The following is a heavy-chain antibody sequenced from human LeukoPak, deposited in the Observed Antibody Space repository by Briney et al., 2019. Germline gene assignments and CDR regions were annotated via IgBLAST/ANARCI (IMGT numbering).Heavy chain of an antibody. CDR3: ARRKFYDTYLDP. D-gene: IGHD2/OR15-2a*01. CDR1: EYDFANYW. V-gene: IGHV5-51*01. J-gene: IGHJ5*02. Sequence: GESLKISCKGPEYDFANYWIGWVRQTPGRGLEWMGIAHPATSIIHYGPSFQGQVTISFDRSLSTAYLQWTSLKASDSGMYFCARRKFYDTYLDPWGRGTLVTDSS. CDR2: AHPATSII.